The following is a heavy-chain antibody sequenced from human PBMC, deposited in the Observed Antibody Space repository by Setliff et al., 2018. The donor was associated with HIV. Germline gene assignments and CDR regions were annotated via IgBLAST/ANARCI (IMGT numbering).Heavy chain of an antibody. V-gene: IGHV4-39*01. CDR3: ARQYGGNSPVSYWYFDL. J-gene: IGHJ2*01. Sequence: SETLSLTCSVSGGSMRSNIYYWGWIRQPPGKGLEWIGSIYHGGSAYYKPSLKSRVTISVDMSKNQFSLRLSSVTAADTAVYYCARQYGGNSPVSYWYFDLWGRGTLVTVSS. D-gene: IGHD2-21*02. CDR2: IYHGGSA. CDR1: GGSMRSNIYY.